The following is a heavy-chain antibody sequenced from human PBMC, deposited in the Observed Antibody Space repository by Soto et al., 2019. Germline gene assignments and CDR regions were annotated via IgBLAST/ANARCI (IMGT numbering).Heavy chain of an antibody. V-gene: IGHV3-66*01. Sequence: PGGSLRLSCAASGFTVSSNYMSWVRQAPGKGLEWVSVIYSGGSTYYADSVKGRFTISRDNSKNTLYLQMNSLRAEDTAVYYCARGSVVVPVYLDYWGQGTLVTVSS. CDR3: ARGSVVVPVYLDY. CDR1: GFTVSSNY. J-gene: IGHJ4*02. D-gene: IGHD2-2*01. CDR2: IYSGGST.